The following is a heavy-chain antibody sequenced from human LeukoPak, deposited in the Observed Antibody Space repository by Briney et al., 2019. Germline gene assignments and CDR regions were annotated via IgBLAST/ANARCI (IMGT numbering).Heavy chain of an antibody. Sequence: PGGSLRLSCAASGFTFSSYWMHWVRQAPGKGLVWVSRINTDGSSTTYADSVKGRFTISRDNAKNTLYLQMNSLRTDDTAVYYCAKGYSSSWYWLNYWGQGTLVTVSS. J-gene: IGHJ4*02. CDR1: GFTFSSYW. V-gene: IGHV3-74*01. D-gene: IGHD6-13*01. CDR2: INTDGSST. CDR3: AKGYSSSWYWLNY.